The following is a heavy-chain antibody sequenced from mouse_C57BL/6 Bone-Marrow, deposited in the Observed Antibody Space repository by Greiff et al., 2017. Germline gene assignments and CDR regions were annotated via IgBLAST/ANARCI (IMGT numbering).Heavy chain of an antibody. CDR3: ARSMSLLPYYFDY. J-gene: IGHJ2*01. D-gene: IGHD2-3*01. Sequence: VQLQQPGAELVKPGASVKLSCKASGYTFTSYWMHWVKQRPGRGLEWIGRIDPNSGGTKYNEKLKSKATLAVDNPSSTAYMQLSSLTVEDSAVYYCARSMSLLPYYFDYWGQGTTLTVSS. V-gene: IGHV1-72*01. CDR1: GYTFTSYW. CDR2: IDPNSGGT.